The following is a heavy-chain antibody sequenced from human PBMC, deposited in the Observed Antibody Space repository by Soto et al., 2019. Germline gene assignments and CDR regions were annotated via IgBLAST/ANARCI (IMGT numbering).Heavy chain of an antibody. V-gene: IGHV3-48*02. CDR1: GFTFSGYS. CDR3: ERGRANYYFDL. Sequence: EVQLEQSGGDLVQPGGSLRLSCKGSGFTFSGYSMDWVRQAPGKGLEWIAYISGGGVPVYYADSVKGRFTVSRDKAKNSLYMHLNHLRDEDMAIYYCERGRANYYFDLWGQGALVTVSS. J-gene: IGHJ4*02. D-gene: IGHD1-1*01. CDR2: ISGGGVPV.